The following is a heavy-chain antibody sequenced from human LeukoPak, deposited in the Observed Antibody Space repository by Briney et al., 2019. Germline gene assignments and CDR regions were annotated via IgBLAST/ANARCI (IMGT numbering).Heavy chain of an antibody. CDR3: ARHSSGWYYFDY. V-gene: IGHV4-39*01. Sequence: SETLCLTCTVSGGSISSSSYYWGWIRQPPGKGLEWIGSIYYSGSTYYNPSLKSRVTISVDTSKNQFSLKLSSVTAADTAVYYCARHSSGWYYFDYWGQGTLVTVSS. J-gene: IGHJ4*02. CDR1: GGSISSSSYY. CDR2: IYYSGST. D-gene: IGHD6-19*01.